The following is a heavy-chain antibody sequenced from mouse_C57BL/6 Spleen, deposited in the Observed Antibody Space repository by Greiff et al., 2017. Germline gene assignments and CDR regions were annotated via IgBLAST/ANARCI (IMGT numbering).Heavy chain of an antibody. Sequence: VQLQQPGAELVRPGSSVKLSCKASGYTLTSYWMDWVKQRPGQGLEWIGNIYPSDSETHYNQKFKDKATLTVDKSSSTAYMQLRSLTSEDSAVYYCARFSNEYDMNWGQGTTLTVSS. J-gene: IGHJ2*01. CDR1: GYTLTSYW. CDR2: IYPSDSET. CDR3: ARFSNEYDMN. D-gene: IGHD2-4*01. V-gene: IGHV1-61*01.